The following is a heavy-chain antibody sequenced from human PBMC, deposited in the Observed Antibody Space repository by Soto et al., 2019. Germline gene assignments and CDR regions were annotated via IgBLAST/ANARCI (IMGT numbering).Heavy chain of an antibody. CDR3: ARSCSGGSCYSNFDY. D-gene: IGHD2-15*01. Sequence: QVQLVQSGAEVKKPGSSVKVSCKASGGTFSSYTISWVRQAPGQGLEWMGRIIPILGIANYAQKFQGRVTITADKSTRTAYMELSSLRSEDTAVYYCARSCSGGSCYSNFDYWGQGTLVTVSS. V-gene: IGHV1-69*02. J-gene: IGHJ4*02. CDR2: IIPILGIA. CDR1: GGTFSSYT.